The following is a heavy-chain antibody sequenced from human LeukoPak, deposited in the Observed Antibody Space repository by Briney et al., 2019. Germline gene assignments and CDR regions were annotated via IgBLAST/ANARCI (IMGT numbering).Heavy chain of an antibody. CDR2: IDTNTGNP. CDR1: GYTFTNYT. V-gene: IGHV7-4-1*02. D-gene: IGHD3-22*01. Sequence: ASVKVSCKASGYTFTNYTINWVRLAPGQGLEWMGWIDTNTGNPTYGQGFAGRFVFSLDTSVTTTYLQISSLRAEDTAAYYCTRGRDTTGYFVYWGQGTLVTVSS. CDR3: TRGRDTTGYFVY. J-gene: IGHJ4*02.